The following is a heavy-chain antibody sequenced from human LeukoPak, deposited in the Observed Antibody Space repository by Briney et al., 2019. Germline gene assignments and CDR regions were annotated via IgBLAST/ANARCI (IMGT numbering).Heavy chain of an antibody. CDR2: ITAIDGRT. J-gene: IGHJ4*02. CDR3: TKDRRGPAAGTWYFDS. V-gene: IGHV3-23*01. D-gene: IGHD6-13*01. CDR1: GFTFSSTT. Sequence: GGSLRLSCVASGFTFSSTTMGWVRQAPGRGLEWVSSITAIDGRTYYADSVRGRFTISRDNSKNTVYLQLNSLRAGDTALYYCTKDRRGPAAGTWYFDSWGQGTLVTVSS.